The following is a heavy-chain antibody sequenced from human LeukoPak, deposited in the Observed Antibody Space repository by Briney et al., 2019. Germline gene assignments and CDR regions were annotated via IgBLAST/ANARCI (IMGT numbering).Heavy chain of an antibody. Sequence: GGSLRLSCAASGSTFSSCEMNWVRQAPGKGLEWVSYISSSGSTIYYADSVKGRFTISRDNAKNSLYLQMNSLRAEDTAVYYYARGYCSGGGCYSFDYWGQGTLVTVSS. CDR2: ISSSGSTI. V-gene: IGHV3-48*03. CDR1: GSTFSSCE. J-gene: IGHJ4*02. CDR3: ARGYCSGGGCYSFDY. D-gene: IGHD2-15*01.